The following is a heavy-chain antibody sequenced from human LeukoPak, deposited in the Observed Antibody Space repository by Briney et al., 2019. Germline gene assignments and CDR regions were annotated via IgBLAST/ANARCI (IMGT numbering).Heavy chain of an antibody. Sequence: QPGGSLRLSCAASGFTFSSYEMNWVRQVPGKGLEWVSYISSSGSTIYYADSVKGRFTISRDNAKNSLYLQMNSLRAEDTAVYYCAPYYDILTGYPYWGQGTLVTVSS. CDR1: GFTFSSYE. CDR3: APYYDILTGYPY. D-gene: IGHD3-9*01. CDR2: ISSSGSTI. J-gene: IGHJ4*02. V-gene: IGHV3-48*03.